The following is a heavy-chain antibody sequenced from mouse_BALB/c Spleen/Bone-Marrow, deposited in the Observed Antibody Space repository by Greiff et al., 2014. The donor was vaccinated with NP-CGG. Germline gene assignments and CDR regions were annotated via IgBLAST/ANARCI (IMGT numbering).Heavy chain of an antibody. Sequence: QLLPSVADLSRPGSSVKLSCTASVYTFTSYWMQWVKQRPGQGLEWIWSIYPGDGDTRYTQKFKGKATLTVDKSSSTAYMQLRSLESEDSAVYYCARRDYGIRENYYAMDYWGQGTSVTVSS. D-gene: IGHD1-2*01. CDR2: IYPGDGDT. V-gene: IGHV1-87*01. CDR1: VYTFTSYW. J-gene: IGHJ4*01. CDR3: ARRDYGIRENYYAMDY.